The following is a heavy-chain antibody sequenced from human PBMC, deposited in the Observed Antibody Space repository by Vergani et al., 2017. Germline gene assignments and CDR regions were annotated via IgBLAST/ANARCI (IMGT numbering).Heavy chain of an antibody. V-gene: IGHV3-33*01. Sequence: QVQLVESGGGVVQPGRSLRLSCAASGFTFNSYGMHWVRQAPGKGLEWVAVIWYDGSNKYYADSVKGRFTSSRDNSKNTLCLQMNSLRAEDTAVYYCARKLLYSYAFDIWGQGTMVTVSS. J-gene: IGHJ3*02. CDR2: IWYDGSNK. CDR3: ARKLLYSYAFDI. CDR1: GFTFNSYG. D-gene: IGHD2-2*02.